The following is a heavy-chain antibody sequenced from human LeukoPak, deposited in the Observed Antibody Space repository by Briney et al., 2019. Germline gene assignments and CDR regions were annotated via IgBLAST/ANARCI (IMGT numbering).Heavy chain of an antibody. V-gene: IGHV1-69*13. CDR3: ARGPFPFYYYYGMDV. J-gene: IGHJ6*02. CDR2: IIPIFGTA. CDR1: GGTFSSYA. Sequence: SVKVSCKASGGTFSSYAISWVRQAPGQGLEWMGGIIPIFGTANYAQKFQGRVTITADESTSTAYMELSSLKSEDTAVYFCARGPFPFYYYYGMDVWSQGTTVTVSS.